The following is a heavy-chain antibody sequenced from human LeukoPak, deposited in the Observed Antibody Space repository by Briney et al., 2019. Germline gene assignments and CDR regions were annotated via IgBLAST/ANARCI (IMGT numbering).Heavy chain of an antibody. V-gene: IGHV3-30*02. Sequence: GGSLRLSCAASGFTFSSYGMHWVRQAPGKGLEWVAFIRYDGSNKYYADSVKGRFTISRDNSKNTLYLQMNSLRAEDTALYYCARGTEWELPQFDYWGQGTLVTVSS. CDR2: IRYDGSNK. D-gene: IGHD1-26*01. CDR1: GFTFSSYG. CDR3: ARGTEWELPQFDY. J-gene: IGHJ4*02.